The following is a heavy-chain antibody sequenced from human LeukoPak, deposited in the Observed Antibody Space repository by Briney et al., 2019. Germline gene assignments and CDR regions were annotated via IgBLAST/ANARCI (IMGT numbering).Heavy chain of an antibody. V-gene: IGHV1-2*02. CDR3: AREGGAISGQTYYFDY. Sequence: ASVKVSCKASGYTFTGYYMHWVRQAPGQGLEWMGWINPKSGGTKYAQKFQGRVTMTRDTSITTAYMNLNSLRSDDTAVYYCAREGGAISGQTYYFDYWGQGTLVTVSS. CDR1: GYTFTGYY. D-gene: IGHD3-10*01. CDR2: INPKSGGT. J-gene: IGHJ4*02.